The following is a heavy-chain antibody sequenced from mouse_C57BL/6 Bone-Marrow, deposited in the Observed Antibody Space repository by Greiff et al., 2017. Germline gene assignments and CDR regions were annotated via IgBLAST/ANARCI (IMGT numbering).Heavy chain of an antibody. CDR3: VRDEGLRRYYAMDY. Sequence: DAGGGLVQPKGSLKLSCAASGFTFNTYAMHWVRQAPGKGLEWVARIRSKSSNYATYYADSVKDRFTISRDDSQSMLYLQMNNLKTEDTAMYYCVRDEGLRRYYAMDYWGQGTSVTVSS. V-gene: IGHV10-3*01. CDR1: GFTFNTYA. CDR2: IRSKSSNYAT. D-gene: IGHD2-4*01. J-gene: IGHJ4*01.